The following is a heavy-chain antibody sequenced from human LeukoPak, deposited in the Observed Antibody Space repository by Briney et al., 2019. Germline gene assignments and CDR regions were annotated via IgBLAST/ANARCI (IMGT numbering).Heavy chain of an antibody. Sequence: PSETLSLTCTVSGGSISSSSYYWGWIRQPPGKGLEWIGSIYYSGSTYYNPSLKSRVTISVDTSKNQFSLKLSSVTAADTAVYYCARVPSRITTVRGVLDFDYWGQGTLVTVSS. D-gene: IGHD3-10*01. CDR2: IYYSGST. J-gene: IGHJ4*02. CDR3: ARVPSRITTVRGVLDFDY. V-gene: IGHV4-39*07. CDR1: GGSISSSSYY.